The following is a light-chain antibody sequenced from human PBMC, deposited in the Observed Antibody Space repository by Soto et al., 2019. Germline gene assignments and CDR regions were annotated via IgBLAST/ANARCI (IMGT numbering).Light chain of an antibody. CDR1: QSVSSN. V-gene: IGKV3-20*01. CDR3: QQYGSSIT. CDR2: GAS. J-gene: IGKJ5*01. Sequence: IVMTQSPAPLSVSPGERATLSCRASQSVSSNLAWYQQKPGQAPRFLIYGASSRATGIPDRFSGSGSGTDFTLTISRLEPEDFAVYYCQQYGSSITFGQGTRLEI.